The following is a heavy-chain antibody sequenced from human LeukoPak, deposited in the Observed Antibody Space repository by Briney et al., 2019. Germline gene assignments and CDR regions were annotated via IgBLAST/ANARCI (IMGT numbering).Heavy chain of an antibody. CDR2: ISGSGGST. Sequence: GGSLRLSCAASGFTFSSYAMSWVRQAPGKGLEWVSAISGSGGSTYYADSVKGRFTISRDNSMNTLYLQTNSLRAEDTAVYYCAKDPSRAAAGTVDYWGQGTLVTVSS. CDR1: GFTFSSYA. J-gene: IGHJ4*02. V-gene: IGHV3-23*01. CDR3: AKDPSRAAAGTVDY. D-gene: IGHD6-13*01.